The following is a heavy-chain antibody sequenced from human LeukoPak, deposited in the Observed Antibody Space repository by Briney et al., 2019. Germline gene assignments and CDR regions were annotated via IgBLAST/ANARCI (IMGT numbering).Heavy chain of an antibody. Sequence: PSETLSLTCNVSGGSMSSYYWSWIRQPPGKGLEWIGYIYNSGSTNYNSALKGRVTLSVDTSKSQFSLKLTSVTAADTAVYYCARGLTGTQLDFFDYWGQGTLVTVSS. CDR3: ARGLTGTQLDFFDY. D-gene: IGHD1-20*01. CDR1: GGSMSSYY. CDR2: IYNSGST. J-gene: IGHJ4*02. V-gene: IGHV4-59*01.